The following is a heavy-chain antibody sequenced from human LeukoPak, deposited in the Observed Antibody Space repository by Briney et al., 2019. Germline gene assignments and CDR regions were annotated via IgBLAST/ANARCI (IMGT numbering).Heavy chain of an antibody. J-gene: IGHJ4*02. CDR2: ISAYNGNT. Sequence: GASVKVSCKASGYTFTSYGISWVRQAPGQRFEWMGWISAYNGNTNYAQKLQGRVTMTTDTSTSTAYMELRSLRSDDTAVYYCAIVTYYYDSSGYLDYWGQGTLVTVSS. V-gene: IGHV1-18*01. D-gene: IGHD3-22*01. CDR1: GYTFTSYG. CDR3: AIVTYYYDSSGYLDY.